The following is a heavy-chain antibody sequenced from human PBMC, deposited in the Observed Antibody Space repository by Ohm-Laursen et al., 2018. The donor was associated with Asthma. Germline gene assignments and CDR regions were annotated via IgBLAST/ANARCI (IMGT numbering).Heavy chain of an antibody. CDR2: ISTASTFI. CDR3: ARIGPEWELPGREYSLHH. Sequence: SLRLSCSASGYTFSRYSIHWVRQVPGKGLEWVASISTASTFIYYAGSVRGRFTTSRDNAKNSVYLQMNSLRAEDTALYYCARIGPEWELPGREYSLHHWGQGTQVTASS. CDR1: GYTFSRYS. V-gene: IGHV3-21*01. J-gene: IGHJ1*01. D-gene: IGHD1-26*01.